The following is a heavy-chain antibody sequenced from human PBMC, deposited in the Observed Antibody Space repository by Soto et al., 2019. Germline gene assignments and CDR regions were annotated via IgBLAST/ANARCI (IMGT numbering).Heavy chain of an antibody. CDR3: TTDPELLWFGELWVFDY. CDR2: IKSKTDGGTT. D-gene: IGHD3-10*01. V-gene: IGHV3-15*07. J-gene: IGHJ4*02. CDR1: GFTFSNAW. Sequence: GGSLRLSCAASGFTFSNAWMSWVRQAPGKGLEWVGRIKSKTDGGTTDYAAPVKGRFTISRDDSKNTLYLQMNSLKTEDTAVYYCTTDPELLWFGELWVFDYWGQGTLVTVSS.